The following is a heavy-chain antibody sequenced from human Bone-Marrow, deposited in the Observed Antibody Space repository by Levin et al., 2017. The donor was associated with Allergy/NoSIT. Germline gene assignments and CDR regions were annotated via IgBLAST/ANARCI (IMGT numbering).Heavy chain of an antibody. Sequence: GESLKISCAASGFTFSSYAMSWVRQAPGKGLEWVSAISGSGGSTYYADSVKGRFSISRDNSENTLYLQMNSLRAEDTAVYYCAKEGVATTRGAYFDYWGQGTLVTVSS. CDR2: ISGSGGST. V-gene: IGHV3-23*01. CDR3: AKEGVATTRGAYFDY. J-gene: IGHJ4*02. D-gene: IGHD2-21*02. CDR1: GFTFSSYA.